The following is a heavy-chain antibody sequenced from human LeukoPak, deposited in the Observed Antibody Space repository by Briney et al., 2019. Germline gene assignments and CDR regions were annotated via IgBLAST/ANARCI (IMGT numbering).Heavy chain of an antibody. Sequence: GGSLRLSCAASGFTFSKYWMSWVRQAPGKGLEWVANIKQDGSEKYYVDSVKGRFTIFRDNSKNSLYLQMNSLRAEDTAVYYCARVSPKGLRYFDLGAFDIWGQGTMVTVSS. D-gene: IGHD3-9*01. CDR3: ARVSPKGLRYFDLGAFDI. J-gene: IGHJ3*02. CDR2: IKQDGSEK. CDR1: GFTFSKYW. V-gene: IGHV3-7*01.